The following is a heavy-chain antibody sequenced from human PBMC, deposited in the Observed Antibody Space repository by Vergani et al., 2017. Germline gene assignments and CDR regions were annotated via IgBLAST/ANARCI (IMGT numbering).Heavy chain of an antibody. J-gene: IGHJ5*02. CDR2: ISAYNGNK. CDR3: AREVVLHSLFGDPARWFDP. CDR1: GYTFTSYG. V-gene: IGHV1-18*01. Sequence: QVQLMQSGDEVKKPGASVQVSCKASGYTFTSYGISWVRQAPGQGLEWMRWISAYNGNKHYAQKLQGRGTMTTDTYTSTAYMEPRSLRSDDTAVYYCAREVVLHSLFGDPARWFDPWGQGTLVTVSS. D-gene: IGHD3-10*02.